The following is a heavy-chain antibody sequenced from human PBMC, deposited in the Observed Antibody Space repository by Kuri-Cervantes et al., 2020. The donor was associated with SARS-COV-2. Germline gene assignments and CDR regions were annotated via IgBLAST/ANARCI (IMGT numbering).Heavy chain of an antibody. J-gene: IGHJ4*02. V-gene: IGHV4-31*02. Sequence: LRLSCTVSGVSVTTFGSYWTWIRQPPGKGLEWVGYIYYNGSTYYNPSLRSRAIVSVDRSKNQFSLNLNSVTAADTALYYCARGAIDWGQGTLVTVSS. D-gene: IGHD2/OR15-2a*01. CDR3: ARGAID. CDR1: GVSVTTFGSY. CDR2: IYYNGST.